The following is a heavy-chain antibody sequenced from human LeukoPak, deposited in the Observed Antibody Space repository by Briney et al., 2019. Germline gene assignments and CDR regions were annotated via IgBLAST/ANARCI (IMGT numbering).Heavy chain of an antibody. V-gene: IGHV3-53*01. CDR3: AREVIXTPSYFDY. J-gene: IGHJ4*02. CDR2: IHRDDRT. CDR1: GFTFSSYS. Sequence: PPGGSLRLSCAASGFTFSSYSMNWVRQAPGKGLEWVSFIHRDDRTYYADSVKGRFTMSRDSSKNTLYLQMNSLGADDTAVYYCAREVIXTPSYFDYWGQGILVTVSS. D-gene: IGHD2-21*01.